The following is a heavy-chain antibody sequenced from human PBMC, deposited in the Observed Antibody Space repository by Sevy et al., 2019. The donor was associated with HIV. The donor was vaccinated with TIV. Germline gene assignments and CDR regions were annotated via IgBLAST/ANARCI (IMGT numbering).Heavy chain of an antibody. D-gene: IGHD6-19*01. V-gene: IGHV3-30-3*01. CDR1: EFMFSTYA. Sequence: GSLRLCCAASEFMFSTYAMHWVRQAPGKGLEWVAVISYDGSRHYYADSVKGRFTISRDNSKNTLFLQMNSLRLEDTAFYYCATDAGYSTDWYPSDYWGQGTLVTVSS. J-gene: IGHJ4*02. CDR2: ISYDGSRH. CDR3: ATDAGYSTDWYPSDY.